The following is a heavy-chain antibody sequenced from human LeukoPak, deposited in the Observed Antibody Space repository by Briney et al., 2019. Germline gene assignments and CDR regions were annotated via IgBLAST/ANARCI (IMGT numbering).Heavy chain of an antibody. J-gene: IGHJ3*02. D-gene: IGHD2-15*01. CDR3: ARDLAPLEGYCSGGSCYFSYADGDAFDI. CDR2: ISAYNGNT. CDR1: GYTFTSYG. V-gene: IGHV1-18*01. Sequence: RASVKVSCKASGYTFTSYGISWVRQAPGQGLEWMGWISAYNGNTNYAQKLQGRVTMTTDTSTSTAYMELRSLRSDDTAVYYCARDLAPLEGYCSGGSCYFSYADGDAFDIWGQGTMVTVPT.